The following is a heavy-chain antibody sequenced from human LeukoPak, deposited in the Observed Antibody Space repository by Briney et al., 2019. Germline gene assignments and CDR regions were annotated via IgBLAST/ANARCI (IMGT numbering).Heavy chain of an antibody. Sequence: GESLKTFCWSSGYSFTSYWIGWVRQMPGKGLEWMGIIYPGDSGTRFSRPFQGQVTISAGKALSTTYLPWSRLKVSYTAMSYYAREGATMIAYWGQGTLVTVSS. CDR1: GYSFTSYW. V-gene: IGHV5-51*06. D-gene: IGHD3-22*01. CDR2: IYPGDSGT. CDR3: AREGATMIAY. J-gene: IGHJ4*02.